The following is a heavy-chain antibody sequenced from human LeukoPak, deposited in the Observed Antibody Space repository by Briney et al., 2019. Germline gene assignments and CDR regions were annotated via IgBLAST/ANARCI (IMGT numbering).Heavy chain of an antibody. CDR2: IYHSGST. D-gene: IGHD6-25*01. CDR1: GYSISSGYY. CDR3: ARVPGYSSESIDYYYYMDV. J-gene: IGHJ6*03. V-gene: IGHV4-38-2*02. Sequence: SETLSLTCTVSGYSISSGYYWGWIRQPPGKGLEWIGSIYHSGSTYYNPSLKSRVTISVDTSKNQFSLKLSSVTAADTAVYYCARVPGYSSESIDYYYYMDVWGKGTTVTVSS.